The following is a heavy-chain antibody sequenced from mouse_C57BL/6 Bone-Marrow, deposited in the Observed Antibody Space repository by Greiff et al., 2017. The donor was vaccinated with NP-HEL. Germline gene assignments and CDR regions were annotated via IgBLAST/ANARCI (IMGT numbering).Heavy chain of an antibody. J-gene: IGHJ1*03. CDR2: IHPNSGST. CDR3: AWGSSSWYFDV. D-gene: IGHD1-1*01. Sequence: VQLQESGAELVKPGASVKLSCKASGYTFTSYWMHWVKQSPGQGLEWIGMIHPNSGSTNYNEKFKSKATLTVDKSSSTAYMQLSSLTSEDSAVYYCAWGSSSWYFDVWGTGTTVTVSS. CDR1: GYTFTSYW. V-gene: IGHV1-64*01.